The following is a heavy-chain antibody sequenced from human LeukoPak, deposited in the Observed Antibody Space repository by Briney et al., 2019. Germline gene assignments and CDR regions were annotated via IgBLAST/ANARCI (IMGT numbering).Heavy chain of an antibody. Sequence: SETLSLTCTVSGGSISSSSVYWGWIRQPPGKGLEWIATISYSGSTTSYNPSLKSRVTISVDTSKNQFSLKLSSVTAADTAVYYCATGSWDGDSILNSSSTNTQNDYWGQGTLVTVSS. V-gene: IGHV4-39*07. D-gene: IGHD4-17*01. CDR2: ISYSGSTT. CDR1: GGSISSSSVY. CDR3: ATGSWDGDSILNSSSTNTQNDY. J-gene: IGHJ4*02.